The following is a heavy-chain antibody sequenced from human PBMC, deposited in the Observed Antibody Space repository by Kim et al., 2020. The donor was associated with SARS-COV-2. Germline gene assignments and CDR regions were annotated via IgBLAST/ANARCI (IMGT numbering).Heavy chain of an antibody. D-gene: IGHD3-22*01. CDR3: ASADYYDSSGYPHWFAP. CDR2: INPNTGDP. J-gene: IGHJ5*02. Sequence: TSYARNWRRPAPGKGLEWMGWINPNTGDPTYAQGVTGRFVFSLDTSVSTAYLQVSSLKAEDTAVYYCASADYYDSSGYPHWFAPWGQGTLAT. CDR1: TSYA. V-gene: IGHV7-4-1*02.